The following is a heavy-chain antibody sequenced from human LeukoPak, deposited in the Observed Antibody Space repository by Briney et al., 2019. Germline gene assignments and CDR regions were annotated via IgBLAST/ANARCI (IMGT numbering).Heavy chain of an antibody. Sequence: ASVNVSCKASGYTFTGYYMHWVRQAPGQGLEWMGRINPNSGGTNYAQKFQGRVTMTRDTSISTAYMELSRLRSDDTAVYYCARDLGIAATHPDYWGQGTLVTVSS. V-gene: IGHV1-2*06. CDR2: INPNSGGT. CDR3: ARDLGIAATHPDY. CDR1: GYTFTGYY. J-gene: IGHJ4*02. D-gene: IGHD6-13*01.